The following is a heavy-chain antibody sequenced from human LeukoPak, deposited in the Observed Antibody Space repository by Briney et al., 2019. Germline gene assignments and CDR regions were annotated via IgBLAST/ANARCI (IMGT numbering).Heavy chain of an antibody. V-gene: IGHV4-4*07. Sequence: SETLSLICTVSGGSINSYYWNWIRQPAGKGLEWIGHIYTRGSTKYNPSLKSRVTMSIDTSRNQFSLNLYSVTAADTAVYYCATYYTAVSAFDSWGQGTLVTVSS. CDR3: ATYYTAVSAFDS. CDR2: IYTRGST. D-gene: IGHD3-3*01. J-gene: IGHJ4*02. CDR1: GGSINSYY.